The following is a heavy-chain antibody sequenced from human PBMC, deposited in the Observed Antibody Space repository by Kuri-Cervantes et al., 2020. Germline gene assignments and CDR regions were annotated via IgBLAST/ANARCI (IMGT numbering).Heavy chain of an antibody. CDR2: ISSNGGNT. CDR3: AREGLGWNYGDY. V-gene: IGHV3-64*02. D-gene: IGHD1-7*01. J-gene: IGHJ4*02. Sequence: GESLKISCAASGFILSSYAMHWVRQAPGKGLEYVSAISSNGGNTYYADSVKGRFTISRDNSKNMLYLQMGSLRADDMAVYYCAREGLGWNYGDYWGQGTLVTVSS. CDR1: GFILSSYA.